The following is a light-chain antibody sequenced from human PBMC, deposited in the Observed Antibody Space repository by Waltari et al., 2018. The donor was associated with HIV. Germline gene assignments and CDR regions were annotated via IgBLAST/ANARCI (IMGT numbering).Light chain of an antibody. J-gene: IGLJ3*02. CDR1: SSDLTYYHS. CDR3: TSYISSSTPV. V-gene: IGLV2-14*01. Sequence: QSALTQPASVSGSPGQSITISCTGTSSDLTYYHSVSWYQHHPRKAPKVIIYDVSNRPSGVSHRFSGSKSGRTASLTISGLQAEDEADYFCTSYISSSTPVFGGGTKLTVL. CDR2: DVS.